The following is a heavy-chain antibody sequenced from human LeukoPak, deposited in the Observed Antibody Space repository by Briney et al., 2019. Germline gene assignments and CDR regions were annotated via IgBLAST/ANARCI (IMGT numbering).Heavy chain of an antibody. D-gene: IGHD3-22*01. CDR2: IYSSGNT. Sequence: SETLSLTCTVSGGSISSFYWSWIRQPAGKGLEWIGRIYSSGNTNYNPSLKSRITMSVDTSKNHFSLKLSSVTAADTAVYYCARGVMGFDSSGYYGDYYYMDVWGKGTTVTISS. CDR3: ARGVMGFDSSGYYGDYYYMDV. V-gene: IGHV4-4*07. J-gene: IGHJ6*03. CDR1: GGSISSFY.